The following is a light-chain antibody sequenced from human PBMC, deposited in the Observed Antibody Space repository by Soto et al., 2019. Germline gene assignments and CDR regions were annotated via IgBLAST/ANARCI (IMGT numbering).Light chain of an antibody. CDR1: QSVSSSY. V-gene: IGKV3-20*01. J-gene: IGKJ1*01. CDR3: QQYGSSPT. Sequence: EIVLTQFPGTLSLSPGERATLSCRSSQSVSSSYLAWYQQKPGQAPRLLIYDASSRATGIPDRFSGSGSGTDFTLTISRLEPEDFAVYYCQQYGSSPTFGQGTKVEIK. CDR2: DAS.